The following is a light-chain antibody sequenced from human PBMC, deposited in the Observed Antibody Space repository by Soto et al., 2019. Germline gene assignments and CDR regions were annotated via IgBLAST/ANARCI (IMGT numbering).Light chain of an antibody. CDR1: QSVSNNY. Sequence: VLTQSPGTASRSPGEKVTLFAGASQSVSNNYLAWYQQKPGQAPRLLIYGASNRATGIPDRFSGSGFGTDFTLTISRLEPDEFATDHCQQYNTYSNLGQGTRMEIK. CDR3: QQYNTYSN. V-gene: IGKV3-20*01. J-gene: IGKJ5*01. CDR2: GAS.